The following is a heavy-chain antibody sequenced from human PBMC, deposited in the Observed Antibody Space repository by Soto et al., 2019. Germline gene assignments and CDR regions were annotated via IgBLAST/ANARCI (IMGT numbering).Heavy chain of an antibody. CDR1: GFTFSTYG. V-gene: IGHV3-30*18. D-gene: IGHD6-19*01. J-gene: IGHJ4*02. CDR2: ISYDGSNK. CDR3: AKDIGQWVAVAGRGPY. Sequence: QVQLVESGGGVVQPGRSLRLSCAASGFTFSTYGMHWVRRAPGKGLEWVAIISYDGSNKYYADSVKGRFTISRDNSKKPLYLQMNSLRAEDTAVYYCAKDIGQWVAVAGRGPYWGQGTLVTVSS.